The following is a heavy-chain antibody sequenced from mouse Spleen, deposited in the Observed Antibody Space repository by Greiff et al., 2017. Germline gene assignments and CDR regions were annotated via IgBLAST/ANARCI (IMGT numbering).Heavy chain of an antibody. CDR1: GYTFTSYW. CDR2: IYPGSGST. V-gene: IGHV1S22*01. Sequence: LQQPGSELVRPGASVKLSCKASGYTFTSYWMHWVKQRPGQGLEWIGNIYPGSGSTNYDEKFKSKATLTVDTSSSTAYMQLSSLTSEDSAVYCCARSPHYYGSSYFGYWGQGTTLTVSS. CDR3: ARSPHYYGSSYFGY. D-gene: IGHD1-1*01. J-gene: IGHJ2*01.